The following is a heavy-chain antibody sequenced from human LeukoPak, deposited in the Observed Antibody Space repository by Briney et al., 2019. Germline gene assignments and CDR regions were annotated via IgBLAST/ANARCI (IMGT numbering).Heavy chain of an antibody. Sequence: PGGSLRLSCAASGFTFSSYSMNWVRQAPGKGLEWVSSISSSSSYIYYADPVKGRFTISRDNAKNSLYLQMNSLRAEDTAVYYCARDGITGTSANWGQGTLVTVSS. CDR1: GFTFSSYS. CDR2: ISSSSSYI. J-gene: IGHJ4*02. V-gene: IGHV3-21*01. CDR3: ARDGITGTSAN. D-gene: IGHD1-7*01.